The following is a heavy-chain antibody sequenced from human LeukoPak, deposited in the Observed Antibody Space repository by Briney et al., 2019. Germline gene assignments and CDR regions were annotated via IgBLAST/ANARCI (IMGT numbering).Heavy chain of an antibody. Sequence: SETLSLTCTVSGGSISSYYWSWIRQPPGKGLEWIGYIYYSGSTNYNPSLKSRVTISVDTSKNQFSLKLSSVTAADTAVYYCASMYSRSWYFSGDAFDIWGQGTMVTVSS. D-gene: IGHD6-13*01. CDR1: GGSISSYY. J-gene: IGHJ3*02. V-gene: IGHV4-59*01. CDR2: IYYSGST. CDR3: ASMYSRSWYFSGDAFDI.